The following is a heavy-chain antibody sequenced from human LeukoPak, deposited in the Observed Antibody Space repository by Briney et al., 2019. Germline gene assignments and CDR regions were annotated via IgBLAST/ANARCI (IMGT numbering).Heavy chain of an antibody. CDR2: ITLSSSSI. CDR3: AREPTYSSSWYTSCDY. J-gene: IGHJ4*02. V-gene: IGHV3-48*01. Sequence: GGSLRLSCVASGFTFSSHSMNWVRQAPGKGLEWVSYITLSSSSIYYADSVKGRFTISRDNAKNSLYLQMNSLRAEDTAVYYCAREPTYSSSWYTSCDYWGQGTLVTVSS. D-gene: IGHD6-13*01. CDR1: GFTFSSHS.